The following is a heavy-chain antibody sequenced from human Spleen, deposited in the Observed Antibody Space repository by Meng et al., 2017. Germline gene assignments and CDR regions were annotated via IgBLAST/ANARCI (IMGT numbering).Heavy chain of an antibody. J-gene: IGHJ3*02. CDR2: IYDSGTTYY. V-gene: IGHV4-39*07. CDR1: GGSISRSYYY. D-gene: IGHD2-15*01. CDR3: ARGGDIVVVVAATAGRWPDAFDI. Sequence: SETLSLTCTVSGGSISRSYYYWGWIRQPPGKGLEWIGSIYDSGTTYYYYNPSLESRVTISVDTSKNQFSLKLSSVTAADTAVYYCARGGDIVVVVAATAGRWPDAFDIWGQGTMVTVSS.